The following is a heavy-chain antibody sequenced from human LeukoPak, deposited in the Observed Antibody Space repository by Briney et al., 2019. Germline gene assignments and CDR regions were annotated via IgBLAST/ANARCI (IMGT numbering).Heavy chain of an antibody. V-gene: IGHV6-1*01. CDR2: TYYRSKWYN. CDR3: VRTKYCSGGSCYYGMDV. CDR1: GDSVSSNNAA. Sequence: SQTLSLTCAISGDSVSSNNAAWNWIRQSPSRGLEWLGRTYYRSKWYNEYAVSVKSRIMINPDTSKNQFSLRLNSVTPEDTAVYYCVRTKYCSGGSCYYGMDVWGQGTTVTVSS. D-gene: IGHD2-15*01. J-gene: IGHJ6*02.